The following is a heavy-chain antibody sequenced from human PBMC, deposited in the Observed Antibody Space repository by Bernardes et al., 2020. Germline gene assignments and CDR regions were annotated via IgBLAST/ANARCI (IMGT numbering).Heavy chain of an antibody. CDR2: IYYSGST. Sequence: SETLSLTCTVSGGSISSYYWSWIRQPPGKGLEWIGYIYYSGSTTYNPSPKSRVTISVDTSKNQLSLKLSSVTAADTAVYYCARGASGTARGYYYYYMDVWGEGTAVTVSS. D-gene: IGHD3-10*01. CDR1: GGSISSYY. V-gene: IGHV4-59*01. J-gene: IGHJ6*03. CDR3: ARGASGTARGYYYYYMDV.